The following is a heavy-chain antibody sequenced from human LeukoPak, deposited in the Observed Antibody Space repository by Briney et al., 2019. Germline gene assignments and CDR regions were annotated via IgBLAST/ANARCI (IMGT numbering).Heavy chain of an antibody. CDR1: GFTFSSYA. D-gene: IGHD6-6*01. J-gene: IGHJ4*02. V-gene: IGHV3-23*01. CDR3: AKLPWGTAARPNFGMDY. CDR2: ISGSGVST. Sequence: PGGSLRLSCAASGFTFSSYAMSWVRQAPGKGLDWVSTISGSGVSTYYVDSVKGRFTISRDNSKNTLYLQMNSLRAEDTAVYYCAKLPWGTAARPNFGMDYWGQGILVTVSS.